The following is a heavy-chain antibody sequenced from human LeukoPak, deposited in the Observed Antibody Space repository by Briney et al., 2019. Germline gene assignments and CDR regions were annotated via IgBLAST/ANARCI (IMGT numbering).Heavy chain of an antibody. J-gene: IGHJ6*02. CDR3: ARSLDITMIVAPMDV. D-gene: IGHD3-22*01. CDR2: ISSSSSTI. V-gene: IGHV3-48*04. Sequence: GGSLRLSCAASGFTFSSYSMNWVRQAPGKGLEWVTYISSSSSTIYYADSVKGRFTISRDNAKNSLYLQMNSLRAEDTAVYYCARSLDITMIVAPMDVWGQGTTVTVSS. CDR1: GFTFSSYS.